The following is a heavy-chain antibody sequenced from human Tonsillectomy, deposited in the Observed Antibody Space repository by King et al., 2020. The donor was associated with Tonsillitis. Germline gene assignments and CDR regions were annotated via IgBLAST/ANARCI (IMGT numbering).Heavy chain of an antibody. V-gene: IGHV4-34*01. D-gene: IGHD4-17*01. J-gene: IGHJ4*02. CDR3: ARKGKIGDYVY. CDR1: GGSLSGYY. Sequence: VQLQQWGAGLLKPSETLSLTCAVYGGSLSGYYWSWIRQPPGKGLEWIGEINHSGSTNYNPSLKSRDTISVDTSKNQFSLKLSSVTAADTAVYYCARKGKIGDYVYWGQGTLVTVSS. CDR2: INHSGST.